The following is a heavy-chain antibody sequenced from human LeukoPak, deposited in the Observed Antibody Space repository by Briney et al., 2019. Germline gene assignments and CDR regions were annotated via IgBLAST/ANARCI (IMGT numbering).Heavy chain of an antibody. CDR1: GFTSSSYA. D-gene: IGHD6-19*01. Sequence: GGSLRLSCVASGFTSSSYALHWLRQAPGNGLEWGAVISADGTQKYYADSVKGRFTVSRDNSKNTLYLQMNSLRSEDTAVYYCARDAPYRGGCSAFDIWGQGTMVTVSS. CDR3: ARDAPYRGGCSAFDI. CDR2: ISADGTQK. V-gene: IGHV3-30-3*01. J-gene: IGHJ3*02.